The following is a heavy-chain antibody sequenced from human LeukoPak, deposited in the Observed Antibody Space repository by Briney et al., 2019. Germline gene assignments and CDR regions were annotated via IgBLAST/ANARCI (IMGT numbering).Heavy chain of an antibody. V-gene: IGHV4-38-2*02. CDR1: GYSITSGFS. Sequence: SETLSLTCAVSGYSITSGFSWGWIQQPPGKGLEWIGTISHSGTTDYKSTLESRLTISMDTSKNLFSLRLTSVTAADTAVYYCAREGAVPGIDPWGQGTLVTVSS. D-gene: IGHD3-16*01. CDR2: ISHSGTT. CDR3: AREGAVPGIDP. J-gene: IGHJ5*02.